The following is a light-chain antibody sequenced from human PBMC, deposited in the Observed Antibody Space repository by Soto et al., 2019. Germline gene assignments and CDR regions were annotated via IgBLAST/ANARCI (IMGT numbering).Light chain of an antibody. V-gene: IGLV1-44*01. CDR3: AAWDDSLNVLYV. Sequence: QSVLTQPPSASGTPGQRVTISCSGSSCNIGSNTVNWYQQLPGTAPKLLIYSNNQRPSGVPDRFSGSKSGTSASLAISGLQSEDEADYYCAAWDDSLNVLYVFGTGTKLTVL. CDR1: SCNIGSNT. CDR2: SNN. J-gene: IGLJ1*01.